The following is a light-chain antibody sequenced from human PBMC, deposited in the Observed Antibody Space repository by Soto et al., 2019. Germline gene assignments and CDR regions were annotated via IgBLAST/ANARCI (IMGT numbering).Light chain of an antibody. Sequence: QSALTQPASVSGSPGQSITISCTGTSSDVGGYNYVSWYQQHPGKAPKLMIYAVSNRPSGVSNRFSGSKSGNTASLTISGLQAEDEADYYCSSYTSSSTLFYVFGTWTKLTVL. CDR1: SSDVGGYNY. CDR2: AVS. V-gene: IGLV2-14*01. CDR3: SSYTSSSTLFYV. J-gene: IGLJ1*01.